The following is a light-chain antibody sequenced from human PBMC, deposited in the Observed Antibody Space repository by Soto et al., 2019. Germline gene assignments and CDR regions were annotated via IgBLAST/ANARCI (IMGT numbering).Light chain of an antibody. V-gene: IGKV3-20*01. CDR2: GAA. CDR3: QRYGSSPT. Sequence: EIVLTQSPGTLSLSPGERATLSCRASQTISSDYLACYQQKPGQAPRLIIFGAATRAADIPDRFSGSGSGTDFTLTISRLEPEDFAVYYCQRYGSSPTFGQGTKVDIK. J-gene: IGKJ1*01. CDR1: QTISSDY.